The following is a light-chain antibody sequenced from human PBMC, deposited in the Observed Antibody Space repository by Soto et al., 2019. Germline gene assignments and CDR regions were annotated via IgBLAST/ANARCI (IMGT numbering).Light chain of an antibody. CDR2: DAS. CDR3: QQRSNWST. CDR1: QSVSSY. J-gene: IGKJ5*01. Sequence: ENVLTQSPATLSLSPGERATLSCRASQSVSSYLAWYQQKPGQAPRLLIYDASNRATGIPARFSGSGSGTDFTLTISSLEPEDFAVYYCQQRSNWSTFGQGTRLEI. V-gene: IGKV3-11*01.